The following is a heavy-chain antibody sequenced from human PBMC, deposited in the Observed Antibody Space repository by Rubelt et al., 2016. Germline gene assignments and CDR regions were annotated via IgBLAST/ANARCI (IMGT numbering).Heavy chain of an antibody. J-gene: IGHJ4*02. CDR1: GGSISGSSYY. V-gene: IGHV4-39*01. CDR2: IYYSRTT. CDR3: ARGRFLEWLPPDY. Sequence: QVQLQESGPGLVKPSETLSLTCTVSGGSISGSSYYWGWIRQPPGKGLEWIGSIYYSRTTYYNPALERRVSISVDTSKNRFSLKLRCVSAADTAVYYCARGRFLEWLPPDYWGQGTLVTVSS. D-gene: IGHD3-3*01.